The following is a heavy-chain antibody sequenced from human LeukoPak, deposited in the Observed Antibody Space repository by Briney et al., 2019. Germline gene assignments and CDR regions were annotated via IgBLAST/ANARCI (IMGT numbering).Heavy chain of an antibody. D-gene: IGHD3-22*01. Sequence: ASVKVSCKASGYTFTGYYMHWVRQAPGQGLEWMGWINPNSGATNYAQKFQGWVTMTRDTSISTAYMELSSLRSEDTAVYYCARGDDSSGYYYLKWFDPWGQGTLVTVSS. CDR2: INPNSGAT. V-gene: IGHV1-2*04. CDR3: ARGDDSSGYYYLKWFDP. J-gene: IGHJ5*02. CDR1: GYTFTGYY.